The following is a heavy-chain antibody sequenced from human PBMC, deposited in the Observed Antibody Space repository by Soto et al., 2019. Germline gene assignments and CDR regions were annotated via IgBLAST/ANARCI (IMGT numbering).Heavy chain of an antibody. V-gene: IGHV3-11*04. CDR3: ASSTVTTPPFDY. CDR2: ISGGGETI. Sequence: QVQLVQSGGGLVRPGGSLRLSCAASGFIFSDLYMTWIRQAPGKGLEWLSYISGGGETIHYADSVKGRFTVSRDNARRSLYLQMNSLRAEDTAVYYCASSTVTTPPFDYWGQGTLVTVSS. J-gene: IGHJ4*02. CDR1: GFIFSDLY. D-gene: IGHD4-17*01.